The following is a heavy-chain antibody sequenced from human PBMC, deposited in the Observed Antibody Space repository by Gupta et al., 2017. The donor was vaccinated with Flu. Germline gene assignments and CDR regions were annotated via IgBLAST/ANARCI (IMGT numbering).Heavy chain of an antibody. Sequence: EVQLLESGGGLVRPGESLRLSCVASGFPFSMFSLTWVRQAPGKGLEWVSTASAFGGSTYYDSTYYATSVKGRFSISRDDSKNTLYLQMNRLRAEDTAVYYCAKIDSRSPFYGMDVWGQGTTVTVSS. CDR3: AKIDSRSPFYGMDV. J-gene: IGHJ6*02. CDR1: GFPFSMFS. V-gene: IGHV3-23*01. CDR2: ASAFGGST. D-gene: IGHD3-9*01.